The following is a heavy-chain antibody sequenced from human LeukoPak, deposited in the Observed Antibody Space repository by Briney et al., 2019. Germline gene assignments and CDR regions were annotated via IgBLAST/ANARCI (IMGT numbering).Heavy chain of an antibody. V-gene: IGHV3-48*01. CDR1: EFSFSTYS. CDR2: ITSSGSSI. CDR3: ASLTVGSRGSGDY. Sequence: GGSLRLSCAASEFSFSTYSMNWVRQAPGKGLEWVSYITSSGSSIYYADAVRGRFTISRDNAKNSLYLQMNSLRAEDTAVYYCASLTVGSRGSGDYWGQGTLVTVSS. D-gene: IGHD1-26*01. J-gene: IGHJ4*02.